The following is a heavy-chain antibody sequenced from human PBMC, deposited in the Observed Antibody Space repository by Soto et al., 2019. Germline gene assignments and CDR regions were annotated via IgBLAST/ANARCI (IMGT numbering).Heavy chain of an antibody. CDR1: SGSISSSNW. V-gene: IGHV4-4*02. J-gene: IGHJ5*02. CDR3: ARSQGYCSGGSCYANWFDP. Sequence: QVQLQESGRGLVKPSGTLSLTCAVSSGSISSSNWWSWVRQPPGKGLEWIGEIYHSGSTNYNPSLKSRVTISVDKSKNQFSLKLSSVTAADTAVYYCARSQGYCSGGSCYANWFDPWGQGTLVTVSS. CDR2: IYHSGST. D-gene: IGHD2-15*01.